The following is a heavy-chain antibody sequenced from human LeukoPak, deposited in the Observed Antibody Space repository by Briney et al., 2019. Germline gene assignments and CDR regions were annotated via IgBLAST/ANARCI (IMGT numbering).Heavy chain of an antibody. CDR3: ARGAYDFWSGYQNWFDP. D-gene: IGHD3-3*01. CDR2: IYYSGST. V-gene: IGHV4-30-4*01. Sequence: SETLSPTCTVSGGSISSGDYYWSWIRQPPGKGLEWIGYIYYSGSTYYNPSLKSRVTISVDTSKNQFSLKLSSVTAADTAVYYCARGAYDFWSGYQNWFDPWGQGTLVTVSS. CDR1: GGSISSGDYY. J-gene: IGHJ5*02.